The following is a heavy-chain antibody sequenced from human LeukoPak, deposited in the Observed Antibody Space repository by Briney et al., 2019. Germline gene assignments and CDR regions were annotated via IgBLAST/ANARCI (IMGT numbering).Heavy chain of an antibody. J-gene: IGHJ4*02. V-gene: IGHV3-23*01. Sequence: GGSLRLSYAASGFTFSDYAMTWVRQAPGKGLEWVSNIIAGGGSTYYADSVKGRVTISRDNSKNTLYLQMNSLRVEDTAVYYCAKGIASSWYHYFDYWGQGTLVTVSS. CDR1: GFTFSDYA. D-gene: IGHD6-13*01. CDR3: AKGIASSWYHYFDY. CDR2: IIAGGGST.